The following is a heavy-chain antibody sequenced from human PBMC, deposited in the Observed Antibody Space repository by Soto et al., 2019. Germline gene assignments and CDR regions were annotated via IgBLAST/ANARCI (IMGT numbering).Heavy chain of an antibody. Sequence: QVHLVESGGGVVQPGRSLRLSCADSGFTFSSYGMYWVRQAPGRGLEWVAFIPYDRGNSYYADSVKGRFTISRDNSKNTLYLQMNSLTAEDTAVYYCAKDREYSYGYADYWGQGALVTVSS. J-gene: IGHJ4*02. CDR1: GFTFSSYG. CDR3: AKDREYSYGYADY. CDR2: IPYDRGNS. V-gene: IGHV3-30*18. D-gene: IGHD5-18*01.